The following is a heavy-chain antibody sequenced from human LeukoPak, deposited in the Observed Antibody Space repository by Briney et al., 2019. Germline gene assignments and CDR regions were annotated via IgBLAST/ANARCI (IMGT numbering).Heavy chain of an antibody. CDR2: ISASGGGT. Sequence: PGGSLRLSCAASGFTFSSYAMTWVGQAPGKGLEWVSSISASGGGTYYADSVKGRFTISRDNSKNTLYLQMSSLRAEDTAVYHCAKIAGGGATSYWGQGTLVTVSS. V-gene: IGHV3-23*01. CDR1: GFTFSSYA. J-gene: IGHJ4*02. CDR3: AKIAGGGATSY. D-gene: IGHD1-26*01.